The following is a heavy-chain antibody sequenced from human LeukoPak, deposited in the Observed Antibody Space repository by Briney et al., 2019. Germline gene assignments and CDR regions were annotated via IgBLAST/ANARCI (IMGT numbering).Heavy chain of an antibody. Sequence: GGSLRLSCAASGFTFSSYCMSWVRRAPGKGLEWVANIKEDGSEKYYVDSVKGRFTISRDNAKNSLYLQMKSLRAEDTAVYYCARENPFSSSSPMWYWGQGTLVTVSS. CDR3: ARENPFSSSSPMWY. CDR2: IKEDGSEK. V-gene: IGHV3-7*01. D-gene: IGHD6-6*01. J-gene: IGHJ4*02. CDR1: GFTFSSYC.